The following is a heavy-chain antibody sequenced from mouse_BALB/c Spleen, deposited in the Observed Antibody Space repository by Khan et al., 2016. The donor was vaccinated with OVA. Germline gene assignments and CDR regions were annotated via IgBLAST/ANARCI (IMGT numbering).Heavy chain of an antibody. J-gene: IGHJ3*01. V-gene: IGHV1-4*01. CDR1: GYTFTSYT. D-gene: IGHD2-14*01. CDR2: INPSNGYT. Sequence: QVQLQQSGAELARPGTSMKMSCKASGYTFTSYTIHWIKQRPGQGLEWIGYINPSNGYTNYNQKFKDKAKLTADKSSTTAYMQLSSLTSDDSAVXNCVRDRADYRNDGSFAYSGQGTLGTVSA. CDR3: VRDRADYRNDGSFAY.